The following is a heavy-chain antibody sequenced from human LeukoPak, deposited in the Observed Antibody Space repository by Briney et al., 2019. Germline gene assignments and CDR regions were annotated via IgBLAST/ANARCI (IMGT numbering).Heavy chain of an antibody. CDR3: AREKTPYYYDTSGPADY. D-gene: IGHD3-22*01. V-gene: IGHV3-7*01. J-gene: IGHJ4*02. Sequence: GGSLRLSCAASGFTFSSYWMTWVRQAPGKGLEWVANINGDGSELYYVDSVKGRFTISRDNAKNSLYLQMNNLRAEDTAVYYCAREKTPYYYDTSGPADYWGQGTLVTVSS. CDR2: INGDGSEL. CDR1: GFTFSSYW.